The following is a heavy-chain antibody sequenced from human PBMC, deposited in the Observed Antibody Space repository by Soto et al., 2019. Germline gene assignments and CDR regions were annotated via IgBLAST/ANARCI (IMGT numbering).Heavy chain of an antibody. D-gene: IGHD6-19*01. V-gene: IGHV2-5*01. Sequence: QTVTLTQPCSGFSLSTSGRGRGWVRDPPGKDLEWLALIYWNDDKRYSPCLKARLTIDKDTSKNQEVLTMNHMDPVDTATYYGAHRPSGWYLFDYWGKGT. CDR2: IYWNDDK. J-gene: IGHJ4*02. CDR3: AHRPSGWYLFDY. CDR1: GFSLSTSGRG.